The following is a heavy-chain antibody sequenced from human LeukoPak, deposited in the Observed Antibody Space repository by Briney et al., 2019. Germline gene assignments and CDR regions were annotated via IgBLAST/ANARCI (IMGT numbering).Heavy chain of an antibody. D-gene: IGHD6-13*01. V-gene: IGHV3-7*03. CDR3: ARVGAAAGTLYYYYGMDV. CDR1: GFTFSSYW. Sequence: GGSLRLSCAASGFTFSSYWMSWVRQAPGKGLEWVANIKQDGSEKYYVDSVKGRFTISRDNAKNSLYPQMNSLRAEDTAVYYCARVGAAAGTLYYYYGMDVWGKGTTVTVSS. J-gene: IGHJ6*04. CDR2: IKQDGSEK.